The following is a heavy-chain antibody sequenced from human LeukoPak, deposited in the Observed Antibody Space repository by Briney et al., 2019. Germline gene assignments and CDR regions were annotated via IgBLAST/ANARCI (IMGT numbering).Heavy chain of an antibody. Sequence: PSETLSLTCTVSGDSIGSSSYFWGWIRQPPGKGLEWIASVYYSGNTYYNPSLKSRFTISVDTSKNQFSLRLTSVTAADTAVYYCARVARYGGYTQYFQPWGQGTLVTVSS. J-gene: IGHJ1*01. V-gene: IGHV4-39*07. CDR3: ARVARYGGYTQYFQP. CDR2: VYYSGNT. D-gene: IGHD4-23*01. CDR1: GDSIGSSSYF.